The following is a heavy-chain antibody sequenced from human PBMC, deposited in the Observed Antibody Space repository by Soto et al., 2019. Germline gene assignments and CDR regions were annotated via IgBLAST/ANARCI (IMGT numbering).Heavy chain of an antibody. J-gene: IGHJ6*02. V-gene: IGHV1-69*13. CDR3: ASIVVPAVMQLGRDRAHRDYYYGMDV. CDR2: IIPIFGTA. CDR1: GGTFSSYA. Sequence: SVKVSCKASGGTFSSYAISWVRQAPGQGLEWMGGIIPIFGTANYAQKFQGRVTITADESTSTAYMELSSLRSEDTAVYYCASIVVPAVMQLGRDRAHRDYYYGMDVWGQGTTVTVSS. D-gene: IGHD2-2*01.